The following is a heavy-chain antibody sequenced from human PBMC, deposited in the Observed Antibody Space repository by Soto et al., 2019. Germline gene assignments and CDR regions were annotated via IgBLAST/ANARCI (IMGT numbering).Heavy chain of an antibody. CDR2: INSDGSST. V-gene: IGHV3-74*01. CDR3: ASNKCSGGSCYSFQH. CDR1: GFTFSSYW. Sequence: SGFTFSSYWMPWVRQAPGNGLVWVSRINSDGSSTSYADSVKGRFTISRDNAKNTLYLQMNSLRAEDTAVYYCASNKCSGGSCYSFQHWGQGTLVTVSS. D-gene: IGHD2-15*01. J-gene: IGHJ1*01.